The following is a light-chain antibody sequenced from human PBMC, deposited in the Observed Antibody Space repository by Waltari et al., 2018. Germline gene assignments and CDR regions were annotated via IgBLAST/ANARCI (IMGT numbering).Light chain of an antibody. CDR2: AAS. Sequence: DIQMTQSPSSLSASVGDRVTITCRASQSISSYLNWYQQKPGKAPKLLIYAASSLQSGVPSRFSGSGSGTDFTLTISSLEPEDFATYYCQQTYITPPHSFGQGTKLEI. V-gene: IGKV1-39*01. CDR1: QSISSY. J-gene: IGKJ2*03. CDR3: QQTYITPPHS.